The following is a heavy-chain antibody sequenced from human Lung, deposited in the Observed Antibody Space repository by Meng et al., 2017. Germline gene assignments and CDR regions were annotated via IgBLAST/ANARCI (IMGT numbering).Heavy chain of an antibody. D-gene: IGHD3-10*01. CDR2: LSGGGFTT. V-gene: IGHV3-23*01. Sequence: ERQVWGFGGGLVRPGWSLRLSCAASGFSFSSYAMSWVRHAPGKGLEWVSALSGGGFTTYYADSVKGRFAISRHNSKNTLYLQMNSLRAEDTALYYCAKYSYGLGDYLDYWGQGALVTVSS. CDR3: AKYSYGLGDYLDY. J-gene: IGHJ4*02. CDR1: GFSFSSYA.